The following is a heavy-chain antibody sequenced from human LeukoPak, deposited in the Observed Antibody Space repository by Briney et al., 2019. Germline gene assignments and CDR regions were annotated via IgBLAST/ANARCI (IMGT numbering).Heavy chain of an antibody. CDR3: AIGIVVVPAARARY. CDR2: INPNSGCT. J-gene: IGHJ4*02. D-gene: IGHD2-2*01. Sequence: ASVTVTRMSSGYTFIGYYMHWLRQAPGQGLEWMGCINPNSGCTNYAQKFQGRVTMTRDTSISTAYMKLSRLRSDDTAVYYCAIGIVVVPAARARYWGQGGLVSVCS. V-gene: IGHV1-2*02. CDR1: GYTFIGYY.